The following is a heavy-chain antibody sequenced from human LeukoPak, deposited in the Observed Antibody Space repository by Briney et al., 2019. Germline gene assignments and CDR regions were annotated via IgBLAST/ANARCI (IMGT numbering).Heavy chain of an antibody. J-gene: IGHJ1*01. CDR1: GGSISGFY. CDR3: AGGSPFQE. CDR2: IDHSGDT. Sequence: PSETLSLTCAVYGGSISGFYYTWIRQPPGKGLEWIGEIDHSGDTNYNPSLKSRAIVSVDASKSQFSLKLTSVTAADAAVYYCAGGSPFQEWGQGTLVTVSS. V-gene: IGHV4-34*01.